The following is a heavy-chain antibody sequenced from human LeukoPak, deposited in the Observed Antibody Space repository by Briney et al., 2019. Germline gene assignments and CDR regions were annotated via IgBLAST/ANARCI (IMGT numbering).Heavy chain of an antibody. D-gene: IGHD3-16*02. CDR1: GYTFTSYD. J-gene: IGHJ4*02. Sequence: GASVKVSCKASGYTFTSYDINWVRQATGQGLEWMGWINPNSGGINYAQKFQGRVTMTRDTSISTAYMELSRLRSDDTAVYYCARELYDYVWGSYRSLRYWGQGTLVTVSS. CDR3: ARELYDYVWGSYRSLRY. CDR2: INPNSGGI. V-gene: IGHV1-2*02.